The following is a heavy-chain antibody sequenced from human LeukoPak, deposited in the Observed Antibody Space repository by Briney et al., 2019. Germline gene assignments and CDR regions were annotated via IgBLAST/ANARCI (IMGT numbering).Heavy chain of an antibody. V-gene: IGHV4-59*08. CDR2: VYHSGST. CDR3: ARQGTSGSYLTGLDV. CDR1: GGSISSYY. Sequence: PSETLSLTCTVSGGSISSYYWSWIRQPPGKGLEWIGYVYHSGSTTYNPSLSSRLTISVDTSKNQFSLELRSVTAADTAVYYCARQGTSGSYLTGLDVWGQGTTVTVSS. D-gene: IGHD3-22*01. J-gene: IGHJ6*02.